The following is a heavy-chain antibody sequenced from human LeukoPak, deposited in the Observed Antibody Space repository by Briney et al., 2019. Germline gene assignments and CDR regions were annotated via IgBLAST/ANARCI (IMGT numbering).Heavy chain of an antibody. D-gene: IGHD1-26*01. Sequence: TSETLSLTCTVSGASFSSYYWSWIRQPPGKRLEWIGYIYYTGSTNYNPSLKSRVTMSVDTSKNQVSLKLTSVTAADTAVYYCAREGGAAFDIWGQGTMVTVSS. CDR2: IYYTGST. J-gene: IGHJ3*02. V-gene: IGHV4-59*01. CDR1: GASFSSYY. CDR3: AREGGAAFDI.